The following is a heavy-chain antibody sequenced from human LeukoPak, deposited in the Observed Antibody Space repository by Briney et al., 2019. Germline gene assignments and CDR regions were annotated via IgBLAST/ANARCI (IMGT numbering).Heavy chain of an antibody. J-gene: IGHJ4*02. CDR1: GFTFSTYA. CDR3: AKVGVRGSGSYYRDYDY. CDR2: ISDSGGFT. D-gene: IGHD3-10*01. V-gene: IGHV3-23*01. Sequence: GGPLRLSCAASGFTFSTYAMSWVRQAPGKGLEWVSTISDSGGFTYYADSVKGRFTISRDNSKNTVYLQMNSLSGEDTAVYYCAKVGVRGSGSYYRDYDYWGQGTLVTVSS.